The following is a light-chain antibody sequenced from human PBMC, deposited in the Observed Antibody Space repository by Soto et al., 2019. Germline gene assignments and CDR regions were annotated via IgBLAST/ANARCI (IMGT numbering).Light chain of an antibody. CDR3: CSYAGSLWV. Sequence: QSALIQPASVSGSPGQSITISCTGTSSDVGSYNLVSWYQQHPGKAPKLMIYEGSKRPSGVSNRVSGSKSGNTASLTISGLQAEDEADYYCCSYAGSLWVFGGGTKVTVL. CDR2: EGS. V-gene: IGLV2-23*01. J-gene: IGLJ3*02. CDR1: SSDVGSYNL.